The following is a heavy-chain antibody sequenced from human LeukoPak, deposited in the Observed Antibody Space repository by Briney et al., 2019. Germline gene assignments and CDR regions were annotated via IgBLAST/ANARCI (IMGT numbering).Heavy chain of an antibody. CDR2: KYHTGSI. CDR1: GYSISSGFH. V-gene: IGHV4-38-2*02. J-gene: IGHJ3*02. Sequence: PSETLSLTCTVSGYSISSGFHWGWIRQPPGKGLEWIGSKYHTGSIDYSPSLQSRVTMSVDTSKSHLSLRLTSVTAADTAVYFCARGVVIGQDDAFDIWGRGTMVTVSS. D-gene: IGHD3/OR15-3a*01. CDR3: ARGVVIGQDDAFDI.